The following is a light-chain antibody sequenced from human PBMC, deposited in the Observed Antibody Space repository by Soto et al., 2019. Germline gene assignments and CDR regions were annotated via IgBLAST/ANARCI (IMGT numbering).Light chain of an antibody. J-gene: IGKJ1*01. V-gene: IGKV3-15*01. CDR2: RAS. CDR1: QSVSSN. Sequence: EIVMTQSPATLSVSPGERAILSCRASQSVSSNFAWYQQKPGQAPRLLIYRASTRATGIPDRFSGSGSGTEFTLTISSLQSEDFAVYYCQKYNNWPRTCGQGTKVDIK. CDR3: QKYNNWPRT.